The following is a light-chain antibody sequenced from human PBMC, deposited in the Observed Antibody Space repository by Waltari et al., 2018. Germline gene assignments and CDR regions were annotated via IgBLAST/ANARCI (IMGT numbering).Light chain of an antibody. CDR1: QTVSRN. CDR2: GAS. Sequence: RVMTLSPATLSVSPGESAILSCRASQTVSRNLAWYQQKPGQAPRLLIYGASTRVTGTPARFSGRGSGTEFTLTISSLQSEDLAVYYCQQYDDWPPRFTFGPGTKVDFK. J-gene: IGKJ3*01. CDR3: QQYDDWPPRFT. V-gene: IGKV3-15*01.